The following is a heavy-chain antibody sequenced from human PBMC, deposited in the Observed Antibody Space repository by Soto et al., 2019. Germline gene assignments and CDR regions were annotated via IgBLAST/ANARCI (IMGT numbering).Heavy chain of an antibody. Sequence: ASVKVSCKASGYTFTGSYMHWVRQAPGQGLEWMGWINPNSGGTNYAQKFQGWVTMTRDTSISTAYMELGRLRSDDTAVYYCARGNYDTVPRYYGMDVWGQGTTVTVSS. CDR2: INPNSGGT. D-gene: IGHD3-16*01. CDR1: GYTFTGSY. CDR3: ARGNYDTVPRYYGMDV. J-gene: IGHJ6*02. V-gene: IGHV1-2*04.